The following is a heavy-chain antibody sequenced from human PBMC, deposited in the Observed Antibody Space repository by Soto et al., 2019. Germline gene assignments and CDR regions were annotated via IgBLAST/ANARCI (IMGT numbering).Heavy chain of an antibody. Sequence: ASVKVSCKASGYTFTSYGISWVRQAPGQGLEWMGWISAYNGNTNYAQKLQGRVTMTTDTSTSTAYMELRSLRSDDTAVYYCARGKSPNCSGGSCYVLPYGAYYYYYGMDVWGQGTTVTAP. J-gene: IGHJ6*02. CDR3: ARGKSPNCSGGSCYVLPYGAYYYYYGMDV. CDR1: GYTFTSYG. D-gene: IGHD2-15*01. V-gene: IGHV1-18*01. CDR2: ISAYNGNT.